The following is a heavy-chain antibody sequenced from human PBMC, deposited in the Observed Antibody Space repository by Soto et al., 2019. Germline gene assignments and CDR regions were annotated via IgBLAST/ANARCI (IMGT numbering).Heavy chain of an antibody. V-gene: IGHV3-23*01. J-gene: IGHJ4*02. CDR3: VRGSKDSYPGSRIFDF. D-gene: IGHD3-10*01. CDR1: GFIFSTYA. Sequence: EVQLLESGGGLVQPGGSLRLSCAASGFIFSTYAMSWVRQAPGKGLEWVSGISATTGTTYYADSVKGRFTISRDNSKDTLYLQMNSLRAEDTALYYCVRGSKDSYPGSRIFDFWGRGTLVTVSS. CDR2: ISATTGTT.